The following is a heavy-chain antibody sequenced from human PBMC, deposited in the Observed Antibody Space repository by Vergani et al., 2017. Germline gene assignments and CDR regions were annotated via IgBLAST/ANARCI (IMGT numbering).Heavy chain of an antibody. J-gene: IGHJ4*02. CDR2: IKSKTDGGTT. CDR1: GFTFSNAW. CDR3: AKDEGGIASAPDY. V-gene: IGHV3-15*01. Sequence: VQLQESGPGLVKPGGSLRLSCAASGFTFSNAWMSWVRQAPGKGLEWVGRIKSKTDGGTTDYAAPVKGRFTISRDDSKNTLYLQMNSLRAEDTAVYYCAKDEGGIASAPDYWGQGTLVTVSS. D-gene: IGHD6-13*01.